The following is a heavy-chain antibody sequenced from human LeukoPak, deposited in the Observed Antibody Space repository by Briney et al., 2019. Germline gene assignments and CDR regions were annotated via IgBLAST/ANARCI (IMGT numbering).Heavy chain of an antibody. CDR1: GFTFSSYD. V-gene: IGHV3-30*02. D-gene: IGHD3-22*01. Sequence: GGSLRLSCAASGFTFSSYDMHWVRQAPGKGLEWVAFIRYDGNIKYFADSVKGRFTISRDTSKNTLYLQMNSLRAEDTAVYYCAKGRYHDSSGYPIDFWGQGTLVTVSS. CDR2: IRYDGNIK. CDR3: AKGRYHDSSGYPIDF. J-gene: IGHJ4*02.